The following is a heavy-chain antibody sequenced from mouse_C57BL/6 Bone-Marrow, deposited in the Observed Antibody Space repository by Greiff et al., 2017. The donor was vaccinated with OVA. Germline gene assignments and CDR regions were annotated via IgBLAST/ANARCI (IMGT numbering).Heavy chain of an antibody. J-gene: IGHJ2*01. CDR3: TTYSNYGGY. D-gene: IGHD2-5*01. V-gene: IGHV14-4*01. Sequence: VTLKESGAELVRPGASVKLSCTASGFNIKDDYMHWVKQRPEQGLEWIGWIDPENGDTEYASKFQGKATITADTSSNTAYLQLSSLTSEDTTVYYCTTYSNYGGYWGQGTTLTVSS. CDR2: IDPENGDT. CDR1: GFNIKDDY.